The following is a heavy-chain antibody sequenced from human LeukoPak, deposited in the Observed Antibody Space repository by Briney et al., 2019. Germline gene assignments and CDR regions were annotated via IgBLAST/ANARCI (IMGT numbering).Heavy chain of an antibody. Sequence: GGSLRLSCAASGFTFSSYAMHWVRQAPGKGLEWVAVISYDGSNKYYADSVKGRFTISRDNSKNTLYLRMNSLRAEDTAVYYCARDGTLAARNYYYYYYYMDVWGKGTTVTVSS. CDR3: ARDGTLAARNYYYYYYYMDV. CDR1: GFTFSSYA. J-gene: IGHJ6*03. CDR2: ISYDGSNK. V-gene: IGHV3-30-3*01. D-gene: IGHD6-6*01.